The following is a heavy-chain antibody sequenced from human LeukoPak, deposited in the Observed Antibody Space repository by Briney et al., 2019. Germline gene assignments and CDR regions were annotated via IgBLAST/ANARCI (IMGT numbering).Heavy chain of an antibody. D-gene: IGHD2-2*01. CDR1: GYTFTSYY. Sequence: GASVKVSCKASGYTFTSYYMHWVRQAPGQGLEWMGIINPSGGSTSYAQKFQGRVTMTRDTPTSTVYMELSSLRSEDTAVYYCARSGCSSTSCYPYGMDVRGQGTTVTVSS. CDR3: ARSGCSSTSCYPYGMDV. CDR2: INPSGGST. J-gene: IGHJ6*02. V-gene: IGHV1-46*01.